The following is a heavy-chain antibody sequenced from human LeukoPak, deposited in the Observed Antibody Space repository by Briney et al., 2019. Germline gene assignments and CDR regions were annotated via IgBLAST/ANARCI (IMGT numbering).Heavy chain of an antibody. J-gene: IGHJ6*04. D-gene: IGHD3-10*02. Sequence: PGGSLRLSCAASGFTFSSYSMNWVRQAPGKGLEWVSSISSSSSYIYYADSVKGRFTISRDNSKNTLYLQMNSLRAEDTAVYYCARPVREGARFYGMDVWGKGTTVTVSS. CDR3: ARPVREGARFYGMDV. V-gene: IGHV3-21*01. CDR2: ISSSSSYI. CDR1: GFTFSSYS.